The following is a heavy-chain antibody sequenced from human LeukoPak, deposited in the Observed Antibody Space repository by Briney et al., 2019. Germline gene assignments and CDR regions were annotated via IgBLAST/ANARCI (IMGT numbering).Heavy chain of an antibody. CDR2: IYYSGST. D-gene: IGHD3-22*01. Sequence: TSETLSLTCTVSGGSISSYYWSWIRQPPGKGLEWIGYIYYSGSTNYNPSLKSRVTISVDTSKNQFSLKLSSVTAADTAVYYCARTRAYYYDSSGAYDAFDIWGQGTMVTVSS. V-gene: IGHV4-59*01. CDR3: ARTRAYYYDSSGAYDAFDI. CDR1: GGSISSYY. J-gene: IGHJ3*02.